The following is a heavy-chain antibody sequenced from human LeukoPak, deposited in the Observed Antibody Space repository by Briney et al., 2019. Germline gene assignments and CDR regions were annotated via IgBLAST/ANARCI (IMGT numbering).Heavy chain of an antibody. V-gene: IGHV3-15*01. Sequence: GGSLRLSCAASGFTFSNVWMNWVRQVSGKGLEWVGLIKSKTDGATIDYAGPVKGRFTISRDDSKNTLYLQMNSLKTEDTAVYYCTTAVGGFPHFDYWGQGTLVTVSS. D-gene: IGHD5-12*01. CDR2: IKSKTDGATI. J-gene: IGHJ4*02. CDR3: TTAVGGFPHFDY. CDR1: GFTFSNVW.